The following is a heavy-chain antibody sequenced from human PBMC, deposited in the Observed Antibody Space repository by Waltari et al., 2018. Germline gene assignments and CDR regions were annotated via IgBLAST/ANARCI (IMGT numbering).Heavy chain of an antibody. CDR3: VRLEDCSGPGGNCYSGDIFAMDV. D-gene: IGHD2-15*01. CDR2: INHAGFT. V-gene: IGHV4-34*01. J-gene: IGHJ6*02. CDR1: GGSLSTYY. Sequence: LSLTCGVYGGSLSTYYWGWIRQPPGKGLEWIGEINHAGFTNYNPSLRSRVSLLVDTSKSQFSLKVNTVTAADTAVYYCVRLEDCSGPGGNCYSGDIFAMDVWGQGTTVTVSS.